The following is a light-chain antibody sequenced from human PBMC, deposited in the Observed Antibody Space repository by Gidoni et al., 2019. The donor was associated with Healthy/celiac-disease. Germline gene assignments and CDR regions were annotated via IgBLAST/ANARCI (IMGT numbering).Light chain of an antibody. CDR2: GAS. J-gene: IGKJ1*01. CDR1: PSVSSSY. CDR3: QQYGSSPRT. V-gene: IGKV3-20*01. Sequence: EIVLTQSPGTLSLSPGERATLSCRASPSVSSSYLAWYQQKPGQAPRLLIYGASSRATGIPDRFRGSGSGTDFTLTISRLEPDDFAVYYCQQYGSSPRTFGQGTKVEIK.